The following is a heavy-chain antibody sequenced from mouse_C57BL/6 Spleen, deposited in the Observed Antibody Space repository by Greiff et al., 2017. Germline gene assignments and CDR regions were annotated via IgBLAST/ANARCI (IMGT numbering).Heavy chain of an antibody. J-gene: IGHJ1*03. V-gene: IGHV1-47*01. D-gene: IGHD1-1*01. Sequence: VQLQQSGAELVKPGASVKMSCKASGYTFTTYPIEWMKQNHGKSLEWIGNFHPYNDDTKYNEKFKGKATLTVEKSSSTVYLELSRLASDDSAVYYCARGLYGSSYDWYFDVWGTGTTVTVSS. CDR1: GYTFTTYP. CDR2: FHPYNDDT. CDR3: ARGLYGSSYDWYFDV.